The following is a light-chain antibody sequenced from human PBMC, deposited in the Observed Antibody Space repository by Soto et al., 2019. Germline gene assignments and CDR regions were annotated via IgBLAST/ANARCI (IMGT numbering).Light chain of an antibody. Sequence: DIQVPQATSSLSAPVGASVTIYYRASESISSHLNWYQQKPGRAPKLLIHAASTLQSGVPSRFSGSGSGTEFTLTISSLQPEDFATYYCQQRNSYPITFGQGTRLEIK. CDR3: QQRNSYPIT. CDR1: ESISSH. J-gene: IGKJ5*01. CDR2: AAS. V-gene: IGKV1-9*01.